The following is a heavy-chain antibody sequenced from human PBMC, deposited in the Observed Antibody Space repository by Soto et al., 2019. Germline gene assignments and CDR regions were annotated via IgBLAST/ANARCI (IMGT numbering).Heavy chain of an antibody. V-gene: IGHV4-34*01. CDR1: GGSFSGYY. CDR2: INHSGST. J-gene: IGHJ4*02. D-gene: IGHD1-1*01. CDR3: ARGVGPDDPIDLDY. Sequence: SETLSLTCAVYGGSFSGYYWSWIRQPPGKGLEWIGEINHSGSTNYNPSLKSRVTISVDTSKNQFSLKLSSVTAADTAVYYCARGVGPDDPIDLDYWGQGTLVTVSS.